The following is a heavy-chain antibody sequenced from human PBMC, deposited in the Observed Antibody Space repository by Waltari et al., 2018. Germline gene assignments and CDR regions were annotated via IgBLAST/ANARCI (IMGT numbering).Heavy chain of an antibody. D-gene: IGHD2-21*01. CDR1: GGSISSHY. J-gene: IGHJ6*02. Sequence: QVQLQESGPGLVKPSETLSLTCTVSGGSISSHYWSWIRQPPGKGLEWIGYIYYSGSTNYHPPLNSRVTTSVVTSKNQFALKLSSVAAADTAVYYCARYCGGDCYGRGGYYYYYGMDLLGQGTTVTV. V-gene: IGHV4-59*11. CDR2: IYYSGST. CDR3: ARYCGGDCYGRGGYYYYYGMDL.